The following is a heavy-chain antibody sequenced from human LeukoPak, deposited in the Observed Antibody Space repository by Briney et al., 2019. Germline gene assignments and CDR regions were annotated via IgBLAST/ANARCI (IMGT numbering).Heavy chain of an antibody. D-gene: IGHD6-13*01. CDR2: IKSKTDGGTI. J-gene: IGHJ4*02. CDR1: GFTFSNAW. Sequence: GGSLRLSRAASGFTFSNAWMNWVRHAPGKALEWVGRIKSKTDGGTIDYAAPVKGRFTISRDDSKNALYLQINSLKIEHTAVYYCTTDPVIAAAGVAYWGQGTLVTVSS. V-gene: IGHV3-15*01. CDR3: TTDPVIAAAGVAY.